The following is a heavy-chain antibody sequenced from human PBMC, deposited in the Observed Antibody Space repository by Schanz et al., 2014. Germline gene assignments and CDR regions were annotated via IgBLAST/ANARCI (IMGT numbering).Heavy chain of an antibody. D-gene: IGHD2-21*01. CDR1: GGSISTTGYY. CDR2: IFYSGST. Sequence: QVQLQESGPGLVKPSETLSLTCTVSGGSISTTGYYWSWIRQRPGKGLEWIGYIFYSGSTYYNPSLQSRVTISVDTSKNQFSLKLSSVTAADTAVYFCARAVGGNSALEWFDPWGQGTLVTVSS. CDR3: ARAVGGNSALEWFDP. J-gene: IGHJ5*02. V-gene: IGHV4-31*03.